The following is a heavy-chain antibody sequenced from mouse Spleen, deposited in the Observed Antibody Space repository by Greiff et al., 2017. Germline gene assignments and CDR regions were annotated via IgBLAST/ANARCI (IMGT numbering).Heavy chain of an antibody. J-gene: IGHJ3*01. Sequence: VQLQQSGPELVKPGASVKISCKASGYSFTDYNMNWVKQSNGKSLEWIGVINPNYGTTSYNQKFKGKATLTVDQSSSTAYMQLNSLTSEDSAVYYCARGRTMITTGAWFAYWGQGTLVTVSA. CDR3: ARGRTMITTGAWFAY. V-gene: IGHV1-39*01. CDR2: INPNYGTT. CDR1: GYSFTDYN. D-gene: IGHD2-4*01.